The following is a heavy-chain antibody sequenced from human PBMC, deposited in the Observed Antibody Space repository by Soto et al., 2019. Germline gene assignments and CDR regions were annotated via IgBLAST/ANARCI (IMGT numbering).Heavy chain of an antibody. CDR3: ARLAVDGNFDY. D-gene: IGHD5-12*01. CDR1: GDSISSGGYY. Sequence: QVQLQESGPGLVKPSQTLSLTCTVSGDSISSGGYYWSWVRQHPGKGLEWIGYIYYSWRAFYNPSLQIRVTISVDTSKNNSSLKVTAVTAADTAVDYCARLAVDGNFDYWGQGALVTVSS. J-gene: IGHJ4*02. V-gene: IGHV4-31*03. CDR2: IYYSWRA.